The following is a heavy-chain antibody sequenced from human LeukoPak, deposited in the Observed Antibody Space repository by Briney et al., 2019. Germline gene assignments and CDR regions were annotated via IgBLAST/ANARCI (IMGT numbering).Heavy chain of an antibody. Sequence: GGSLRLSCAASGFIFSSHGMNWVRQAPGKGLEWVSAISGSGGSTYYADSVKGRFTISRDNSKNTLYLQMNSLRAEDTAVYYCAKSGQWLVHHNFDYWGQGTLVTVSS. D-gene: IGHD6-19*01. J-gene: IGHJ4*02. V-gene: IGHV3-23*01. CDR2: ISGSGGST. CDR3: AKSGQWLVHHNFDY. CDR1: GFIFSSHG.